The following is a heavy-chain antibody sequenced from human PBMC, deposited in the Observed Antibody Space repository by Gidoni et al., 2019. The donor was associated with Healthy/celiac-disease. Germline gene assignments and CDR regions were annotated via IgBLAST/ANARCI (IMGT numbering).Heavy chain of an antibody. CDR1: GYSFTSYW. V-gene: IGHV5-51*01. CDR3: ARHGAVAGQYYYYYYGMDV. J-gene: IGHJ6*02. CDR2: IYPGDSDT. D-gene: IGHD6-19*01. Sequence: EVQLVQSGAEVKKPGESLKISCKGSGYSFTSYWIGWVRQMPGKGLEWMGIIYPGDSDTRYSPSFQGQVTISADKSISTAYLQWSSLKASDTAMYYCARHGAVAGQYYYYYYGMDVWGQGTTVTVSS.